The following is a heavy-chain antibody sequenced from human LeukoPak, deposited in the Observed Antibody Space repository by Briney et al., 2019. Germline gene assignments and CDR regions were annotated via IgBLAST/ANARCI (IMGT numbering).Heavy chain of an antibody. Sequence: TLSLTCTVSGGSISSGDYYWSWIRQPPGKGLEWIGYIYYSGSTYYNPSLKSRVTISVDTSKNQFSLKLSSVTAADTAVYYCARDSRAAAGDYWGQGTLVTVSS. CDR1: GGSISSGDYY. V-gene: IGHV4-30-4*01. CDR3: ARDSRAAAGDY. D-gene: IGHD6-13*01. CDR2: IYYSGST. J-gene: IGHJ4*02.